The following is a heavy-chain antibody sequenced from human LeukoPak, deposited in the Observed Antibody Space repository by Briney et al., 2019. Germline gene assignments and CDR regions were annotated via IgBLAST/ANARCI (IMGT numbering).Heavy chain of an antibody. V-gene: IGHV4-59*08. D-gene: IGHD3-16*02. J-gene: IGHJ4*02. CDR3: ARSDIWGSYRFLDY. CDR1: GASISNYY. CDR2: MLYSGST. Sequence: SETLSLTCTVSGASISNYYWSWIRQSPGKGLEWIGYMLYSGSTNQNPSLRSRVTISVDTSKNQVSLKQSSVTAADTAVYYCARSDIWGSYRFLDYWGQGALVTVSS.